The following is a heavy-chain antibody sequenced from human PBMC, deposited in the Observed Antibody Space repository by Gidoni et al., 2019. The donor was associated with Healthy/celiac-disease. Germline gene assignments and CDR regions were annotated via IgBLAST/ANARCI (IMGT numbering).Heavy chain of an antibody. CDR2: IYYSGST. V-gene: IGHV4-31*02. J-gene: IGHJ4*02. D-gene: IGHD1-26*01. Sequence: WIRQHPGKGLEWIGYIYYSGSTYYNPSLKSRVTISVDTSKNQFSLKLSSVTAADTAVYYCARGGREGYFDYWGQGTLVTVSS. CDR3: ARGGREGYFDY.